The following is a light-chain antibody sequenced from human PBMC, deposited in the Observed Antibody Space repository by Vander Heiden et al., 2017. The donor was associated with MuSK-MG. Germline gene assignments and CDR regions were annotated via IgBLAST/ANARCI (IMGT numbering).Light chain of an antibody. CDR3: KEWDSSTGV. CDR2: QDS. V-gene: IGLV3-1*01. CDR1: TLGNKY. Sequence: SYDLTHPPSVSVSPGQTASIPCPGGTLGNKYACWYRQQPGQYPVLVSDQDSKRPSGIPERFYGPNSGKTANMNISGTQAMEEAYEYCKEWDSSTGVFGGGTKLTVL. J-gene: IGLJ2*01.